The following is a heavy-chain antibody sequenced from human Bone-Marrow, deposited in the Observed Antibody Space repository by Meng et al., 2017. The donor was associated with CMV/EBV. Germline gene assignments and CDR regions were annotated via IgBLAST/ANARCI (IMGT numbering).Heavy chain of an antibody. CDR2: INPNSGGT. D-gene: IGHD2-21*01. V-gene: IGHV1-2*02. Sequence: ASVKVSCKASGYTFTGYYMHWVRQAPGQGLEWMGWINPNSGGTNYAQKFQGRVTMTRDTSISTAYMELSRLRSDDTAVYYCARAYCGDNCPPGGYWGQGTLVTVSS. CDR3: ARAYCGDNCPPGGY. CDR1: GYTFTGYY. J-gene: IGHJ4*02.